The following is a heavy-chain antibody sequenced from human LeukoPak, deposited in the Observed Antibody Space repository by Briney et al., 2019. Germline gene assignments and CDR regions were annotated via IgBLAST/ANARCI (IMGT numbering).Heavy chain of an antibody. CDR2: INHSGST. V-gene: IGHV4-34*01. Sequence: SETLSLTCAVYGVSFSGYYWSWLRQPPGKGLEWIGEINHSGSTNYNPSLKSRVTISVDTSKNQFSLKLSSVTAADTAVYYCASEDCSSTSCYDYYYGMDVWGQGTTVTVSS. CDR1: GVSFSGYY. D-gene: IGHD2-2*01. CDR3: ASEDCSSTSCYDYYYGMDV. J-gene: IGHJ6*02.